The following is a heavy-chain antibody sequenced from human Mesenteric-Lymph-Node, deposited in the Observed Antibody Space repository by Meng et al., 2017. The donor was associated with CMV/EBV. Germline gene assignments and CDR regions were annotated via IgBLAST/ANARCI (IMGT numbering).Heavy chain of an antibody. Sequence: SETLSLTCAVYGESFSGFYWTWIRQPPGKGLEWIGEIDDSGSTKYNPSLKSRVTISVDTSKNQFSLKLSSVTAADTAVYYCARNGIAVTIDYWGQGTLVTVSS. V-gene: IGHV4-34*01. D-gene: IGHD6-19*01. CDR3: ARNGIAVTIDY. J-gene: IGHJ4*02. CDR1: GESFSGFY. CDR2: IDDSGST.